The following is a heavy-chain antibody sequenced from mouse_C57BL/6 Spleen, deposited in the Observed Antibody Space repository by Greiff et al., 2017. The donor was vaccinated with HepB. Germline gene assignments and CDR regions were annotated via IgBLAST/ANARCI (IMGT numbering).Heavy chain of an antibody. V-gene: IGHV1-69*01. CDR1: GYTFTSYW. CDR3: ARNWGGTYAMDY. Sequence: QVQLQQPGAELVMPGASVKLSCKASGYTFTSYWMHWVKQRSGQGLEWIGEIDPSDSYTNYNQKFKGKSTLTVDKSSSTAYMQLSSLTSEDSAVYYCARNWGGTYAMDYWGQGTSVTVSS. CDR2: IDPSDSYT. D-gene: IGHD4-1*01. J-gene: IGHJ4*01.